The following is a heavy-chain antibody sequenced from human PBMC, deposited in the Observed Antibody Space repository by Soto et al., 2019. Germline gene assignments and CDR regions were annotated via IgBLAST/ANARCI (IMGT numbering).Heavy chain of an antibody. J-gene: IGHJ5*02. CDR1: GFTFSSYA. Sequence: EVQLLESGGGLVQPGGSLRLSCAASGFTFSSYAMSWVRQAPGKGLEWVSAIIGSGGSTYYADSVKGRFTISRDNSKNTLYLKMNSLRAEATAVYYCATDYYYDSSGYYYGREGWFDPGGQGTLVTVSS. V-gene: IGHV3-23*01. CDR3: ATDYYYDSSGYYYGREGWFDP. CDR2: IIGSGGST. D-gene: IGHD3-22*01.